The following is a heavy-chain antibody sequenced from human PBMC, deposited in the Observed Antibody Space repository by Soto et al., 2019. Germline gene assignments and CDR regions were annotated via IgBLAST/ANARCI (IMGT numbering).Heavy chain of an antibody. J-gene: IGHJ3*01. Sequence: QVQMQESGPGLVKPSETLSLTCTVSGGSISSYYWSWIRQPPGKGLEWIGYIYYSGSTNYNPSLKSRVTISVDTSKNQFSLKLSSVTAADTAVYYCARDNPPRWGQRTMVTVSS. CDR2: IYYSGST. CDR1: GGSISSYY. V-gene: IGHV4-59*01. CDR3: ARDNPPR.